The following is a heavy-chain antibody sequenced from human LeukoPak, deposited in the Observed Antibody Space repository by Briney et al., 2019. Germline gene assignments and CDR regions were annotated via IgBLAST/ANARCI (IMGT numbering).Heavy chain of an antibody. J-gene: IGHJ4*02. CDR3: AIWTSGNY. CDR1: GFTFNRSW. D-gene: IGHD1-1*01. V-gene: IGHV3-7*01. Sequence: PGGSLRLSCAASGFTFNRSWMNWVRQAPGKGLEWVANLDPSGSQKRYVDSVKVRFIISKDNPGASLYLDMYSLRAEDTAIYYCAIWTSGNYWGQGTLVTVSS. CDR2: LDPSGSQK.